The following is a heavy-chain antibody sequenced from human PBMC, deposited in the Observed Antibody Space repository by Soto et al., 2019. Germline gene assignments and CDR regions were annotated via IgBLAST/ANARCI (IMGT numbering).Heavy chain of an antibody. Sequence: EVQLLESGGGLVQPGGSLRLSCAASGFTFSSYAMSWLRQAPGKGLEWVSAIGASGAGTYYADYVKGRFTISRDNSKNTLPRQMNSLRAEDTAVYYCALRKTRSYFDYWGQGTLVTVSS. J-gene: IGHJ4*02. D-gene: IGHD3-16*01. V-gene: IGHV3-23*01. CDR1: GFTFSSYA. CDR2: IGASGAGT. CDR3: ALRKTRSYFDY.